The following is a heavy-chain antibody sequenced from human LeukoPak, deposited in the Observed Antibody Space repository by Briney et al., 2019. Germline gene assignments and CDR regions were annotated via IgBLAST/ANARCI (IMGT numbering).Heavy chain of an antibody. CDR1: GGSISTYY. CDR2: LYYSGST. J-gene: IGHJ4*02. D-gene: IGHD4-17*01. Sequence: SETLSLTCTVSGGSISTYYWNWIRQSPGKGLEWIGYLYYSGSTNYNPSLKSRVTISVDTSKNESSLKLSSVTAADTAVYYCARTPATTWTNHFDYWGQGTLVTVSS. CDR3: ARTPATTWTNHFDY. V-gene: IGHV4-59*01.